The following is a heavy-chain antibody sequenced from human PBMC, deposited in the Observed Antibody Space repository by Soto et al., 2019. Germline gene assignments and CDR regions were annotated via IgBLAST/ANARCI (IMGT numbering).Heavy chain of an antibody. V-gene: IGHV3-23*01. D-gene: IGHD3-9*01. Sequence: GXLRLSCASSGFXFRSYALVWVRHAPGKGLELISVSSGSGEITLYTDYVKGRFTISRDFSNNTLSLQMNSLRADETAIYYCGKARYLLVDQPLYFESWGQGTLVTVSS. J-gene: IGHJ4*02. CDR1: GFXFRSYA. CDR2: SSGSGEIT. CDR3: GKARYLLVDQPLYFES.